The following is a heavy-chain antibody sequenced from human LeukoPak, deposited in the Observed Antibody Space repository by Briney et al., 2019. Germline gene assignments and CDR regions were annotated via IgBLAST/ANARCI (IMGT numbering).Heavy chain of an antibody. V-gene: IGHV3-23*01. Sequence: GGSLRLSCAASGFTFDSYAMSWVRQAPGKGLDWVSGISGGGVSTYYADSVKGRFTISRDDSKNTLYLQMNSLRAEDTAVYYCAKDVRGVVVAAHDYWGQGTLVTVSS. J-gene: IGHJ4*02. CDR2: ISGGGVST. CDR3: AKDVRGVVVAAHDY. CDR1: GFTFDSYA. D-gene: IGHD2-15*01.